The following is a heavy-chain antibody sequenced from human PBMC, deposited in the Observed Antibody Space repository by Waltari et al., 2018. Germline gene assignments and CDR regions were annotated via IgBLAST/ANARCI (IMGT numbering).Heavy chain of an antibody. Sequence: QVQLQESGPGLVKPSQTLSLPCTVSGGSISRRGYYCSWIRQHPGKGLEWIGYIYHSGSTYYNPSLKSRVTISVDRSKNQFSLKLSSVTAADTAVYYCARVAKYYYDSSGYDAFDIWGQGTMVTVSS. CDR3: ARVAKYYYDSSGYDAFDI. CDR2: IYHSGST. J-gene: IGHJ3*02. V-gene: IGHV4-31*03. D-gene: IGHD3-22*01. CDR1: GGSISRRGYY.